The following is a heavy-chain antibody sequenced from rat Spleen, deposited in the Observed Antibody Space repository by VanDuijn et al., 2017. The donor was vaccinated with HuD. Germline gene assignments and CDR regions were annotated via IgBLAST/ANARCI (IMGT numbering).Heavy chain of an antibody. CDR2: INSAGST. CDR3: SRSLGRVYNNYFDY. J-gene: IGHJ2*01. Sequence: EVQLQESGPGLVKPSQSLSLTCSVTGYSITSSYRWNWIRKFPGNKLEWMGYINSAGSTNYNPSLKSRISITRDTSKNQFFLKLNSVTTEDTATYYCSRSLGRVYNNYFDYWGQGVMVTVSS. V-gene: IGHV3-3*01. D-gene: IGHD1-10*01. CDR1: GYSITSSYR.